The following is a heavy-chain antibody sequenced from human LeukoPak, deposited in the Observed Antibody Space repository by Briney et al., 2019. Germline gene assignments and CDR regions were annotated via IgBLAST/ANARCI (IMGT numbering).Heavy chain of an antibody. J-gene: IGHJ4*02. Sequence: GGSLRLSCVASGLTFSSYAMSWVRQAPGKGLGWVSTISVSGDSTYYADSVKGRFTISRDNSKNTLYLQMNSLRAEDTAVYYCASYCSGGSCYRYWGQGTLVTVSS. CDR2: ISVSGDST. D-gene: IGHD2-15*01. CDR1: GLTFSSYA. CDR3: ASYCSGGSCYRY. V-gene: IGHV3-23*01.